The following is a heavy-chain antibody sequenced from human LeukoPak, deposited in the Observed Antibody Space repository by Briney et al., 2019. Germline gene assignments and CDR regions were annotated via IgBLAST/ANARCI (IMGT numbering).Heavy chain of an antibody. CDR1: GGTFSSYA. V-gene: IGHV1-69*01. CDR3: GLAMVQGNEFDY. CDR2: IIPIFGTA. D-gene: IGHD3-10*01. J-gene: IGHJ4*02. Sequence: SVKVSCKASGGTFSSYAISWVRQAPGQGLEWMGGIIPIFGTANYAQRFQGRVTITADESTSTAYMELSSLRSEDTAVYYCGLAMVQGNEFDYWGQGTLVTVSS.